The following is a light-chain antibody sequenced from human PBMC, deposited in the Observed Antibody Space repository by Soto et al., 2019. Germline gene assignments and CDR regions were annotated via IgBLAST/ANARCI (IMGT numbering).Light chain of an antibody. Sequence: EIVLTQSPGTLSLSPGERATLSCRASQSVSSSYLAWYQQKPGQAPRLLIYGASSRATGITDRFSGSASGTDLSLTISRLEPEDFAVYYCQQYGSSPITFGQETRLEIK. V-gene: IGKV3-20*01. CDR2: GAS. CDR1: QSVSSSY. J-gene: IGKJ5*01. CDR3: QQYGSSPIT.